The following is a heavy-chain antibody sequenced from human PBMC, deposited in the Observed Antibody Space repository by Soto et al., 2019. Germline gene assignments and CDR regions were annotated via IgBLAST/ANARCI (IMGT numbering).Heavy chain of an antibody. CDR1: GFTFSSYS. CDR3: ARDLNLGSFDY. Sequence: EVQLVESGGGLVQTGGSLRLSCAASGFTFSSYSMNWVRQAPGKGLEWVSYISSSSSTIYYADSVKGRFTISRDNAKNSLYLQMNSLRAEDTAVYYCARDLNLGSFDYWGQGTLVTVSS. CDR2: ISSSSSTI. J-gene: IGHJ4*02. V-gene: IGHV3-48*01.